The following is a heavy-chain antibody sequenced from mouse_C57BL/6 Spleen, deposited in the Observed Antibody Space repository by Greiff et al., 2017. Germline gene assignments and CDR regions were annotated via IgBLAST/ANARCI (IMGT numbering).Heavy chain of an antibody. Sequence: EVNLMESGGGLVKPGGSLKLSCAASGFTFSSYAMSWVRQTPEKRLAWVATISDGGSYTYYPDNVKGRFTISRDNAKNNLYLQMSHLKSEDTAMYYCARDSLLPAWFAYWGQGTLVTVSA. V-gene: IGHV5-4*01. J-gene: IGHJ3*01. CDR1: GFTFSSYA. CDR2: ISDGGSYT. CDR3: ARDSLLPAWFAY. D-gene: IGHD2-1*01.